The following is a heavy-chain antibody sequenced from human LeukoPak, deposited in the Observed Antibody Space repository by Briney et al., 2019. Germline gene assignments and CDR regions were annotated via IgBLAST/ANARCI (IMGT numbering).Heavy chain of an antibody. D-gene: IGHD2-15*01. J-gene: IGHJ3*02. Sequence: GRSLRLSCAASGFTFSSYAMHWVRQAPGKGLEWVAVISYDGSNKYYADSVKGRFTISRDNSKNTLYLQMNSLRAEDTAVYYCARDKGLSLGTFDIWGQGTMVTVSS. V-gene: IGHV3-30-3*01. CDR2: ISYDGSNK. CDR1: GFTFSSYA. CDR3: ARDKGLSLGTFDI.